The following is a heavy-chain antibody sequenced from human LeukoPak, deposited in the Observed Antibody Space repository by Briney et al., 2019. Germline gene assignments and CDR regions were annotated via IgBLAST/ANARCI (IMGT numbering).Heavy chain of an antibody. CDR1: GYSISSGYY. V-gene: IGHV4-38-2*02. J-gene: IGHJ4*02. Sequence: TSETLSLTCTVSGYSISSGYYWGWIRQPPGKGLEWIGTIYSSGSTYYNPSLKSRVTILVDTSKNQFSLKLSSVTAADTAVYYCARARGAVAATFDYWGQGTLVTVSS. D-gene: IGHD6-19*01. CDR3: ARARGAVAATFDY. CDR2: IYSSGST.